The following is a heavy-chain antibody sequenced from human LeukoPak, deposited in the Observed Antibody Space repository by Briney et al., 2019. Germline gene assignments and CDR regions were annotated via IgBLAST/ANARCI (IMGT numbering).Heavy chain of an antibody. Sequence: SETLSLTCTVSGGSISSGSYYWSWIRQPAGKGLEWIGRIYTSGSTNYNPSLKSRVTISVDTSKNQFSLKLSSATAADTAVYYCARNGWSDAFDIWGQGTMVTVSS. CDR1: GGSISSGSYY. CDR3: ARNGWSDAFDI. CDR2: IYTSGST. V-gene: IGHV4-61*02. J-gene: IGHJ3*02. D-gene: IGHD6-19*01.